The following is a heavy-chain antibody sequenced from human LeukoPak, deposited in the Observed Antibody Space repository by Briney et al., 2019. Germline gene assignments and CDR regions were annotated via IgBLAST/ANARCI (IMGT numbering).Heavy chain of an antibody. V-gene: IGHV3-9*01. J-gene: IGHJ4*02. Sequence: GGSLRLSCAASGFTFDDYAMHWVRQAPGKGLEWVSGISWNSGSIGYADSVKGRFTISRDNAKNSLYLQMNSLRAEDTALYYCAKVTSEWELLEGFDYWGQGTLVTVSS. CDR3: AKVTSEWELLEGFDY. CDR2: ISWNSGSI. CDR1: GFTFDDYA. D-gene: IGHD1-26*01.